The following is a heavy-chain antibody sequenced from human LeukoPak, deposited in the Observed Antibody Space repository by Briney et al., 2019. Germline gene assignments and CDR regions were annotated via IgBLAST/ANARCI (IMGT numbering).Heavy chain of an antibody. CDR2: ISYDGSNK. V-gene: IGHV3-30-3*01. CDR1: GFTFSSYA. J-gene: IGHJ4*01. CDR3: ARDWGYSYGSSDY. Sequence: GRSLRLSCAASGFTFSSYAMHWVRQAPGKGLEWVAIISYDGSNKYYADSVKGRFTISRDNSKNTLYLQMNSLRAEDTAVYYCARDWGYSYGSSDYWGQEPWSPSPQ. D-gene: IGHD5-18*01.